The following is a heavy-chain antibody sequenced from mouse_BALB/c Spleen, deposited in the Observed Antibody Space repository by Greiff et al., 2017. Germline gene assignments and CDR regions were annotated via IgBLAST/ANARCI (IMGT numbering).Heavy chain of an antibody. CDR2: ISYDGSN. CDR3: ARKDDAWFAY. CDR1: GYSITSGYY. V-gene: IGHV3-6*02. Sequence: EVQLVESGPGLVKPSQSLSLTCSVTGYSITSGYYWNWIRQFPGNKLEWMGYISYDGSNNYNPSLKNRISITRDTSKNQFFLKLNSVTTEDTATYYCARKDDAWFAYWGQGTLVTVSA. D-gene: IGHD2-12*01. J-gene: IGHJ3*01.